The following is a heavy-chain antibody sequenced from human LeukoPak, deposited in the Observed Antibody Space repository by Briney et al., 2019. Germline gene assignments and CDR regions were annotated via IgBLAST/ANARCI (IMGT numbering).Heavy chain of an antibody. CDR1: GDSLSRYS. J-gene: IGHJ6*03. CDR2: INPSGSP. Sequence: PSETLSLTCAVSGDSLSRYSWTWIRQPPGKGLEWLREINPSGSPDYNPSLKSRATISVDTSKNQFSLRVASVTAADTAVYYCASVRHDPLEYYYYIDVWGKGTTVTVSS. V-gene: IGHV4-34*01. D-gene: IGHD2/OR15-2a*01. CDR3: ASVRHDPLEYYYYIDV.